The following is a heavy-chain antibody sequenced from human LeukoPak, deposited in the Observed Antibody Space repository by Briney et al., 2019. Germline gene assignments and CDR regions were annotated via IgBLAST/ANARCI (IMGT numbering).Heavy chain of an antibody. D-gene: IGHD6-13*01. J-gene: IGHJ3*02. CDR3: AKDLMYSSSWSSDAFDI. V-gene: IGHV3-30*02. CDR1: GFTFSSYG. CDR2: IRYDGSNK. Sequence: GGSLRLSCAASGFTFSSYGMHWVRQAPGKGLEWVAFIRYDGSNKYYADSVKARFTISRDNSKNTLYLQMNSLRAEDTAVYYCAKDLMYSSSWSSDAFDIWGQGTMVTVSS.